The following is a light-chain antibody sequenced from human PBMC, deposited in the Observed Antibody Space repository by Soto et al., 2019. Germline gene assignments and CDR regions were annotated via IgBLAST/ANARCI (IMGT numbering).Light chain of an antibody. J-gene: IGLJ2*01. CDR1: SSDVGGYNY. Sequence: QSALTQPPSASGSPGQSVTISCTGTSSDVGGYNYVSWYQQHSGKAPKLMIYEVSNRPSGVPDRFSGSRSGNTASLTVSGLQADDEADYYCSSYAGSNNLGFGGGTKLTVL. CDR3: SSYAGSNNLG. CDR2: EVS. V-gene: IGLV2-8*01.